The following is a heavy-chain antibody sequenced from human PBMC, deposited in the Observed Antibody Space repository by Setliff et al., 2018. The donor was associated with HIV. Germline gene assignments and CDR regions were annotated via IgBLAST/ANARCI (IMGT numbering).Heavy chain of an antibody. J-gene: IGHJ4*02. CDR1: GGSLSGFY. CDR2: VTHSGST. D-gene: IGHD6-19*01. CDR3: ARGRKKTLAVSGTRYFDL. V-gene: IGHV4-34*01. Sequence: KPSETLSLTCAVYGGSLSGFYWTFIRQSPGKGLEWIGEVTHSGSTTYDPSLKSRITISVDTSKNQFSLKLTSVTAADMGVYYCARGRKKTLAVSGTRYFDLWGQGTLVTVSS.